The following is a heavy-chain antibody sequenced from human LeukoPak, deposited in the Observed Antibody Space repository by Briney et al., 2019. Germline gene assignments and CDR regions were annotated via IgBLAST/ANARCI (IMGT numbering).Heavy chain of an antibody. D-gene: IGHD1-7*01. J-gene: IGHJ4*02. CDR2: ISSSGSYI. V-gene: IGHV3-21*01. CDR1: GFTFSSYS. Sequence: GGSLRLSCAASGFTFSSYSMNWVRQAPGKGLEWVSSISSSGSYIYYADSVKGRFTISRDNAKNSLYLQMNSLRAEDTAVYYCARGNWNYVLFSDYWGQGTLVTVSS. CDR3: ARGNWNYVLFSDY.